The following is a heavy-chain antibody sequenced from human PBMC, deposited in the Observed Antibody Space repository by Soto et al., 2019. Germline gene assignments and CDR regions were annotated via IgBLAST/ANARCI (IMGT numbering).Heavy chain of an antibody. CDR3: AKGKGMATITAVFDY. CDR1: GFTFSSYA. Sequence: TGGSLSLSCAASGFTFSSYAMSWVRQAPGKGLEWVSAISGSGGSTYYADSVKGRFTISRDNSKNTLYLQMNSLRAEDTAVYYCAKGKGMATITAVFDYWGQGTLVTVSS. V-gene: IGHV3-23*01. CDR2: ISGSGGST. D-gene: IGHD5-12*01. J-gene: IGHJ4*02.